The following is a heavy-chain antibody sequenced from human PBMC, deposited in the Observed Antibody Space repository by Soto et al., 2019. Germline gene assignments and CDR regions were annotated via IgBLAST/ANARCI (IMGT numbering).Heavy chain of an antibody. V-gene: IGHV3-30*18. Sequence: GGYLRLSCAASGFTFSSYGIHWVRQAPGKGLEWVAVISYDGSNKYYADSVKGRFTISRDNSKNTLYLQVNSLRADDTAVYYCAKQGLPHHNWFDPWGQGTLVTVSS. CDR1: GFTFSSYG. J-gene: IGHJ5*02. CDR2: ISYDGSNK. D-gene: IGHD2-15*01. CDR3: AKQGLPHHNWFDP.